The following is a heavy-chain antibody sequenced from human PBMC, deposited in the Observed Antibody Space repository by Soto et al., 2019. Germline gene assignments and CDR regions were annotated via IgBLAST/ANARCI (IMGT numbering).Heavy chain of an antibody. V-gene: IGHV3-30*18. D-gene: IGHD3-10*01. CDR1: GFRFGTYG. Sequence: QVHLVESGGGVFQPGRSLRLSCEASGFRFGTYGMHWVRQAPGKGLEWVAVISYDGSMQYYGDSVKGRFTISRDNSRNIVYLQMNSLRPEDTAVYYCAKNWNLRITTVRGKTVDYWGQGTQVTVSS. CDR2: ISYDGSMQ. J-gene: IGHJ4*02. CDR3: AKNWNLRITTVRGKTVDY.